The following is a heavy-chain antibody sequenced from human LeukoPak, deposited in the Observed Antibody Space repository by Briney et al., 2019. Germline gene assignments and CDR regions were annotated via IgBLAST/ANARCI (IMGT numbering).Heavy chain of an antibody. CDR3: ASANYDILTGGYYFDY. CDR2: IDPSDSYT. D-gene: IGHD3-9*01. V-gene: IGHV5-10-1*01. J-gene: IGHJ4*02. CDR1: GYSFTSYW. Sequence: GESLKISCKGSGYSFTSYWISWVRQMPGKGLEWMGRIDPSDSYTNYSPSFQGHVTISADKSISTAYLQWSSLKASDTAMYYCASANYDILTGGYYFDYWGQGTLVTVSS.